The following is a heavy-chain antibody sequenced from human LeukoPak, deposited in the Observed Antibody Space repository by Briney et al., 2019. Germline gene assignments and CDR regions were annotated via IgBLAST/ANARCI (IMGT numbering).Heavy chain of an antibody. J-gene: IGHJ4*02. CDR2: IYYSGST. V-gene: IGHV4-59*08. CDR1: GGSISSYY. Sequence: SETLSLTCTVSGGSISSYYWSWIRQPPGKGLEWIGYIYYSGSTNYNPSLKSRVTISVDTSKNQFSLKLSSVTAADTAVYYCAARRVLAAAGTKFDYGGQGPLAPVSS. D-gene: IGHD6-13*01. CDR3: AARRVLAAAGTKFDY.